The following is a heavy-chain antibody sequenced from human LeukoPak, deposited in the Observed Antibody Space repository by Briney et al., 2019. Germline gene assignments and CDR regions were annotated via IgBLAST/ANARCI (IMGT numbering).Heavy chain of an antibody. D-gene: IGHD6-13*01. CDR2: IYYSGST. J-gene: IGHJ6*03. V-gene: IGHV4-39*01. CDR3: ARHEGVSSSWFPYYYYYMDV. CDR1: GGSISSSSYY. Sequence: SETLSLTCTVSGGSISSSSYYWGWIRQPPGKGLEWIGSIYYSGSTYYNPSLKSRVTISVDTSKNQFSLKLSTVTAADTAVYYCARHEGVSSSWFPYYYYYMDVWGKGTTVTVSS.